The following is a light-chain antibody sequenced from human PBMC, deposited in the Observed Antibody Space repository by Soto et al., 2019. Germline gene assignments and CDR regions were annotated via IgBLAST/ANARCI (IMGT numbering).Light chain of an antibody. Sequence: DIQLTQFPSTLSASVGDRVTITCRASLSVSSWLVGYQQNPGEAPKLLIYDASSLENGVPSRFSGSGSGTQLTISMSILQPDDFATFSFPMYNGYFTFGPGTKVDV. CDR2: DAS. J-gene: IGKJ3*01. CDR3: PMYNGYFT. CDR1: LSVSSW. V-gene: IGKV1-5*01.